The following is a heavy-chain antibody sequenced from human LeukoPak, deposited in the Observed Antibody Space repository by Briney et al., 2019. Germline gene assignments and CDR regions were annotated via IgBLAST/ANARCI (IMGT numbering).Heavy chain of an antibody. J-gene: IGHJ3*02. CDR2: IKQDGSEK. V-gene: IGHV3-7*03. CDR1: GFTFSSYW. D-gene: IGHD3-9*01. CDR3: ARDMRQRILRYFDWGAFDI. Sequence: GGSLRLSCAASGFTFSSYWVSWVRQAPGKGLEWVANIKQDGSEKYYVDSVKGRFTISRDNAKNSLYLQMNSLRAEDTAVYYCARDMRQRILRYFDWGAFDIWGQGTMVTVSS.